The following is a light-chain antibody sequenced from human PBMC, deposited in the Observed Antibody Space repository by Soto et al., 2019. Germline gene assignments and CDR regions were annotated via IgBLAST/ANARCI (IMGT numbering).Light chain of an antibody. CDR1: QSIRTW. Sequence: QVTQVPSYLSAYVGDSVTITCRASQSIRTWLAWYQQKPGSAPKLLIYKASTLDSGVPSRFSGNGSGTDFALTINNVQPEDCATYYCQQYNSYWTFGLGTKVAI. CDR2: KAS. J-gene: IGKJ1*01. CDR3: QQYNSYWT. V-gene: IGKV1-5*03.